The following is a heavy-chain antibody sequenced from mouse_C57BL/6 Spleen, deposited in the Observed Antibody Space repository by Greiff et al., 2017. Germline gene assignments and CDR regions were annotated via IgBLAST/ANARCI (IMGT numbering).Heavy chain of an antibody. V-gene: IGHV1-64*01. CDR2: IHPNSGST. D-gene: IGHD2-1*01. J-gene: IGHJ4*01. Sequence: VQLQQPGAELVKPGASVKLSCKASGYTFTSYWMHWVKQRPGQGLEWIGMIHPNSGSTNYNEKFNSKATLTVDKSSSTAYMQLSSLTSEDSAVYCCARDSLLGYAMDYWGQGTSVTVSS. CDR1: GYTFTSYW. CDR3: ARDSLLGYAMDY.